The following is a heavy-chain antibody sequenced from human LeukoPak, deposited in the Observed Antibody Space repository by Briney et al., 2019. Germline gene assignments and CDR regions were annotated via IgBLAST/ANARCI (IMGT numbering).Heavy chain of an antibody. Sequence: SETLSLTCTVSGGSISGDHWNWIRQPPGKGLEWIGYIYYSGNTNYNPSLKSRVTISVDTSKNQFSLKLSSVTAADTAVYYCARRDDFDIWGQGTMVTVSS. J-gene: IGHJ3*02. CDR1: GGSISGDH. V-gene: IGHV4-59*08. CDR2: IYYSGNT. CDR3: ARRDDFDI.